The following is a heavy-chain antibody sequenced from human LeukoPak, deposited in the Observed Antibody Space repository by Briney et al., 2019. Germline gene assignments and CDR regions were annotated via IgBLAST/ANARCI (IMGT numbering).Heavy chain of an antibody. CDR1: GGSFSGYY. V-gene: IGHV3-21*01. J-gene: IGHJ4*02. CDR2: ISSSSTYI. CDR3: ARGFNYAFDY. D-gene: IGHD2-2*01. Sequence: PSETLSLTCAVYGGSFSGYYWSWIRQPPGKGLEWVSVISSSSTYIYYADSVKGRFTISRDNAKNSLYLQMNSLRADDTATYYCARGFNYAFDYWGQGTLVTVSS.